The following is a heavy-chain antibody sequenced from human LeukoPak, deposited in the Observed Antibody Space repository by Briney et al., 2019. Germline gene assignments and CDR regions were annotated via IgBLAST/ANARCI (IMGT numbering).Heavy chain of an antibody. Sequence: PGGSLRLSCAASGFTFSSYAMSWVRQVPGKGLEWVSAISGSGGSTYYADSVKGRFTISRDNSKNTLYLQMNSLRAEDTAVYYCAKRSYSGSYFFDYWGQGTLVTVSS. V-gene: IGHV3-23*01. CDR3: AKRSYSGSYFFDY. D-gene: IGHD1-26*01. CDR2: ISGSGGST. CDR1: GFTFSSYA. J-gene: IGHJ4*02.